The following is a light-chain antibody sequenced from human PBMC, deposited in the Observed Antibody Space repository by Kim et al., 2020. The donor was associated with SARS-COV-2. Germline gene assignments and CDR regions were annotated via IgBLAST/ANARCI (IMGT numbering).Light chain of an antibody. CDR2: KAS. CDR1: QSIGSW. CDR3: QQYKTLT. V-gene: IGKV1-5*03. J-gene: IGKJ1*01. Sequence: DIQMTQSPSTLSASVGDRVTITCRASQSIGSWLAWYQQKPGNTPKLLISKASALESGVPSRFSGSGSETEFTLTISSLQPDDFANYYCQQYKTLTFGQGTKVDIK.